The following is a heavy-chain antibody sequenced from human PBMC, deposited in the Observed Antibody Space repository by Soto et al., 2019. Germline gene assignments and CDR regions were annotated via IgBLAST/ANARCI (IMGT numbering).Heavy chain of an antibody. J-gene: IGHJ6*02. V-gene: IGHV3-21*01. CDR3: VRHTYYYDSSGYLYGMDI. Sequence: PEGSLRLSCAASGFPFSSYSMNWVRQAPGKGLEWVSSISSSTTYIYYADSVKGRITISRNKAKNSLYLQMNSQSGEETAVYYCVRHTYYYDSSGYLYGMDILAQGTTVPVSS. CDR1: GFPFSSYS. CDR2: ISSSTTYI. D-gene: IGHD3-22*01.